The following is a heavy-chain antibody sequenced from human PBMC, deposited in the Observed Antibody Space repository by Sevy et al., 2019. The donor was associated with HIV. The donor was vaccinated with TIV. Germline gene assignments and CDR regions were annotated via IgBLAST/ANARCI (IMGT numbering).Heavy chain of an antibody. CDR1: GGTFSSYA. J-gene: IGHJ6*03. CDR2: IIPIFGTV. D-gene: IGHD6-19*01. V-gene: IGHV1-69*13. Sequence: ASVKVSCKASGGTFSSYAISWVRQAPGQGLEWMGRIIPIFGTVNYAQTFQGRVTITADESTSTAYMELSSLRSEDTAVYYCANSGWGEYYYYYMDVWGKGTTVTVSS. CDR3: ANSGWGEYYYYYMDV.